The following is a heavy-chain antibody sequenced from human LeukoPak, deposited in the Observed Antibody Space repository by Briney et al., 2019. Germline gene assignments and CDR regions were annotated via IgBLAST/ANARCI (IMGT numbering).Heavy chain of an antibody. D-gene: IGHD6-13*01. CDR2: IIPILGIA. V-gene: IGHV1-69*04. CDR3: ARGADSSSWEWFDP. Sequence: GSSVKVSCKASGGTFSSYAISWVRQAPGQGLEWMGRIIPILGIANYAQKFQGRVTITADKSTSTAYMELSSLRSEDTAVYYCARGADSSSWEWFDPWGQGTLVTVSS. CDR1: GGTFSSYA. J-gene: IGHJ5*02.